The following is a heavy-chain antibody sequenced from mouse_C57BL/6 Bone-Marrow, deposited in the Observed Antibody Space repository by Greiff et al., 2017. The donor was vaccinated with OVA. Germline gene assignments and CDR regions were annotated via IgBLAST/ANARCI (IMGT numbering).Heavy chain of an antibody. D-gene: IGHD2-5*01. V-gene: IGHV1-26*01. CDR2: INPNNGGT. CDR3: ARCSYYSNSFFYAMDY. Sequence: EVQLQQSGPELVKPGASVKISCKASGYTFTDYYMNWVKQSHGKSLEWIGDINPNNGGTSYNQKFKGKATLTVDKSSSTAYMELRSLTSEVSAVYYCARCSYYSNSFFYAMDYWGRGTSVSVSS. J-gene: IGHJ4*01. CDR1: GYTFTDYY.